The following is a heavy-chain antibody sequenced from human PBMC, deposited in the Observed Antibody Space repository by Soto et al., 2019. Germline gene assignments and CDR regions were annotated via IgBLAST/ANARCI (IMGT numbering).Heavy chain of an antibody. Sequence: ASVKVSCKASGGTFSSYAISWVRQAPGQGLEWMGGIIPIFGTANYAQKFQGRVTITADESTSTAYMELSSLRSEDTAVYYCASIVAGTGSAGDRGQGTLVTVSS. J-gene: IGHJ4*02. CDR3: ASIVAGTGSAGD. CDR2: IIPIFGTA. D-gene: IGHD6-19*01. CDR1: GGTFSSYA. V-gene: IGHV1-69*13.